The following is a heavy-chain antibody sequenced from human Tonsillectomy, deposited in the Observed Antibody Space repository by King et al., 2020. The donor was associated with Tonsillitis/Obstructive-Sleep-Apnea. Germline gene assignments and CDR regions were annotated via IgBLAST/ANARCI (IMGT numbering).Heavy chain of an antibody. CDR2: ISSSSSYT. CDR1: VFTFSDYY. CDR3: ARAIVVVPAAIRYFDY. V-gene: IGHV3-11*05. Sequence: VQLVESGGGLVKPGGSLRLSCAASVFTFSDYYMSWIRQAPGKGLEWVSYISSSSSYTNYADSVKGRFTISRDNAKNSLYLQMNSLRAEDTAVYYCARAIVVVPAAIRYFDYWGQGTLVTVSS. J-gene: IGHJ4*02. D-gene: IGHD2-2*01.